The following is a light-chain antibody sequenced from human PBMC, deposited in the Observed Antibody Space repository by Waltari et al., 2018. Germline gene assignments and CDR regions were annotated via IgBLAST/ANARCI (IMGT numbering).Light chain of an antibody. CDR3: AAWDDSRGV. J-gene: IGLJ3*02. CDR1: SSNIGTNY. V-gene: IGLV1-47*01. Sequence: QSVLTQPPSASGTPGQRVTISCSGSSSNIGTNYVYWYQQLPGTAPKLLIYKNEQRPSEGPDRFSGSKSGSSASLAISGLRSEDESTYYCAAWDDSRGVFGGGTKLTVL. CDR2: KNE.